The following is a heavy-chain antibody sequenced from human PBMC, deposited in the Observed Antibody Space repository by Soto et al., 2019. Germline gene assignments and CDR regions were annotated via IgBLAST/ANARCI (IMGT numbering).Heavy chain of an antibody. CDR1: GFTFSSYA. Sequence: EVQLLESGGGLVQPGGSLRLSCAASGFTFSSYAMSWVRQAPGKGLEWVSAISGSGGSTYYADSVKGRFTISRDNSKNTLYLQMNSLIAEDTAVYYCAKDTYYDILTGYLFDYWGQGTLVTVSS. CDR2: ISGSGGST. J-gene: IGHJ4*02. CDR3: AKDTYYDILTGYLFDY. V-gene: IGHV3-23*01. D-gene: IGHD3-9*01.